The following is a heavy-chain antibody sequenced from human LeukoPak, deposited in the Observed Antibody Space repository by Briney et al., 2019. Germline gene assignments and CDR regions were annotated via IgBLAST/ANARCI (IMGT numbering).Heavy chain of an antibody. CDR1: GFTFSSYW. V-gene: IGHV3-7*01. CDR2: IKQDGSEK. D-gene: IGHD3-3*01. Sequence: GGSLRLSCAASGFTFSSYWMSWVRQAPGKGLEWVANIKQDGSEKHYVDSVKGRFTISRDNAKNSLYLQMNSLRAEDTAVYYCARDAPPINYDFWSGPYFDYWGQGTLVTVSS. CDR3: ARDAPPINYDFWSGPYFDY. J-gene: IGHJ4*02.